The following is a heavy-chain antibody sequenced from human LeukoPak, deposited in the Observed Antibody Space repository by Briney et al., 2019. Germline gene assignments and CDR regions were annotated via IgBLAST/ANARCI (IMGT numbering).Heavy chain of an antibody. Sequence: SEALSLTCTVSGGSISNWSWIRQPPGKGLEWIGYIYYSGSTYNPSLKSRVTISVDTSKNQFYLKLGSVTGADTAVYYCARGGWYSHLWGQGALVTVSS. J-gene: IGHJ5*02. CDR1: GGSISN. CDR3: ARGGWYSHL. CDR2: IYYSGST. V-gene: IGHV4-59*01. D-gene: IGHD6-19*01.